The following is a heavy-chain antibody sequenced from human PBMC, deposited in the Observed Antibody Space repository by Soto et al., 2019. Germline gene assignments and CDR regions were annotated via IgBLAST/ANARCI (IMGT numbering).Heavy chain of an antibody. CDR1: GFRFSDYW. J-gene: IGHJ4*02. V-gene: IGHV3-7*05. D-gene: IGHD6-19*01. CDR3: TAGGWMVRY. CDR2: VKQDGSEK. Sequence: EVQVVESGGGLVQPGGSLRVSCETSGFRFSDYWMSWVRQAPGKGMEWVANVKQDGSEKNYVDSVKGRFSISRDNAKNSVYLQMNSLRGEDTAVYYCTAGGWMVRYWGLGTLVTVSS.